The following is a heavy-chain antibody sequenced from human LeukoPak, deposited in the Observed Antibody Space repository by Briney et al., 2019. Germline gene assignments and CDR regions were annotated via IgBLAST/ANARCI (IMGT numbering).Heavy chain of an antibody. CDR2: ISYDGSNK. V-gene: IGHV3-30*18. J-gene: IGHJ4*02. CDR3: AKDIWYGGSPGYFDY. CDR1: GFTFSSYG. D-gene: IGHD4-23*01. Sequence: GGSLRLSCAASGFTFSSYGMHWVRQAPGKGLEWVAVISYDGSNKYYADSVKGRFTISRDNSKNTLYLQMNSLRVEDTAVYYCAKDIWYGGSPGYFDYWGQGTLVTVSS.